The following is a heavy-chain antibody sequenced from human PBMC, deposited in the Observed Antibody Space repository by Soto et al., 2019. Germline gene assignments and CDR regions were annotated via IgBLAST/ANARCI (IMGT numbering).Heavy chain of an antibody. J-gene: IGHJ2*01. Sequence: QVQLVQSGGEVKKPGASVKVSCQASGYTFSDYAISWVRQAPGQGLEWMGWISASTRNTDQAQNFQGRVIMTLDTSTNRVYTALRSLRSEDTSVYYCVRCYCSVGSCFACWHLDLWGRGTLVTVSS. CDR3: VRCYCSVGSCFACWHLDL. CDR1: GYTFSDYA. CDR2: ISASTRNT. D-gene: IGHD2-15*01. V-gene: IGHV1-18*01.